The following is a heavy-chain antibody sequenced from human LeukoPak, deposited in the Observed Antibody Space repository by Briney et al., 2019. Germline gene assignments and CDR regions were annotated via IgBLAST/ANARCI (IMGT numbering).Heavy chain of an antibody. CDR1: GFTFSNAW. J-gene: IGHJ6*02. CDR3: TTWPLYYDFWSGYYTERYYYGMDV. Sequence: GGSLRLSCAASGFTFSNAWMSWVRQAPGKGLEWVGRIKSKTDGGTTDYAAPVKGRFTISRDDSKNTLYLQMNSLKTEDTAVYYCTTWPLYYDFWSGYYTERYYYGMDVWGQGTTVTVSS. V-gene: IGHV3-15*01. CDR2: IKSKTDGGTT. D-gene: IGHD3-3*01.